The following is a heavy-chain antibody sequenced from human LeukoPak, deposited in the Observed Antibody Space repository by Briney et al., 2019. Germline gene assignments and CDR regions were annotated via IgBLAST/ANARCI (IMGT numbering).Heavy chain of an antibody. CDR2: IIPILGIA. D-gene: IGHD5-12*01. CDR3: ARDCGYQCLFDY. V-gene: IGHV1-69*04. J-gene: IGHJ4*02. CDR1: GGTFSSYA. Sequence: ASVKVSCKASGGTFSSYAISWVRQAPGQGLEWMGRIIPILGIANYAQKFQGRVTITADKSTSTAYMELSSLRSEDTAVYYCARDCGYQCLFDYWGQGTLVTVSS.